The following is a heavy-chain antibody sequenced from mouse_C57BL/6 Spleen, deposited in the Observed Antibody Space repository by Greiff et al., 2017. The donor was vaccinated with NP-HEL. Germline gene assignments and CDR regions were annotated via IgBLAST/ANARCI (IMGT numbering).Heavy chain of an antibody. J-gene: IGHJ1*03. CDR1: GYTFTDYY. D-gene: IGHD1-1*01. V-gene: IGHV1-26*01. CDR2: INPNNGGT. Sequence: EVQLQQSGPELVKPGASVKISCKASGYTFTDYYMNWVKQSHGKSLEWIGDINPNNGGTSYNQKFKGKATLTVDKSSSTAYMELRSLTSEDSAVYYCARGGSSLGVWGTGTTVTVSS. CDR3: ARGGSSLGV.